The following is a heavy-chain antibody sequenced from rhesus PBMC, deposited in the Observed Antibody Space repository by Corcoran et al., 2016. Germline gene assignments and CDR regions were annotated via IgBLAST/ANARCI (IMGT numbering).Heavy chain of an antibody. CDR2: IFGGSGRT. V-gene: IGHV4-127*01. CDR3: LGSGWSGF. Sequence: QVQLQESGPGLVKPSETLSLTCAVSGYSISSGYGWGWIRQPPGKGLEWIGQIFGGSGRTPHNPSRSSRVTVSKDTSKNQFSLRLTSVTAADTAVYYCLGSGWSGFWGQGVLVTVSS. J-gene: IGHJ4*01. CDR1: GYSISSGYG. D-gene: IGHD6S26*01.